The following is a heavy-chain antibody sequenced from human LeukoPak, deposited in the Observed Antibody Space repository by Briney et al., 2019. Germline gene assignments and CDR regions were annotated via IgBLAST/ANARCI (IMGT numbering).Heavy chain of an antibody. CDR3: ARDPYSGGYGAYYYYMDV. CDR1: GFTFNDYY. CDR2: ISNSGITI. D-gene: IGHD6-19*01. Sequence: GGSLRLSCAASGFTFNDYYMTWIRQAPGKGLEWVSYISNSGITINYADSVRGRFTISRDNAENSLYLQMNSLRDEDTAVYYCARDPYSGGYGAYYYYMDVWGKGTTVTVSS. V-gene: IGHV3-11*04. J-gene: IGHJ6*03.